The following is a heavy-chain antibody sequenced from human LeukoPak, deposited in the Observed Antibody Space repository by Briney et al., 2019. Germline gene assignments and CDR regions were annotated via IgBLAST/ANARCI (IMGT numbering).Heavy chain of an antibody. CDR2: INPNSGGT. Sequence: GASVKVSCKASGYTFTGYYMHWVRQAPGQGLEWMGWINPNSGGTNYAQKFQGRVTMTRDTSISTAYTELSRLRSDDTAVYYCARVVLRYFDWLLYDYYGLDVWGQGTTVIVSS. CDR1: GYTFTGYY. J-gene: IGHJ6*02. D-gene: IGHD3-9*01. CDR3: ARVVLRYFDWLLYDYYGLDV. V-gene: IGHV1-2*02.